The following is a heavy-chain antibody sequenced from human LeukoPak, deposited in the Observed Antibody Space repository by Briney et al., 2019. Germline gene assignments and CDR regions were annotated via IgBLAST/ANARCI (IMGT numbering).Heavy chain of an antibody. CDR1: GFTFSKYA. D-gene: IGHD3-16*01. J-gene: IGHJ4*02. Sequence: GGSLRLSCAASGFTFSKYAINWVRQAPGKGLEWVPVVSDDGGATYYAASVKGRFTISRDNSKNTVYLQMNSLRAEDTAVYYCLKEVMGGGNIDHWGQGTLVTVSS. CDR3: LKEVMGGGNIDH. V-gene: IGHV3-23*01. CDR2: VSDDGGAT.